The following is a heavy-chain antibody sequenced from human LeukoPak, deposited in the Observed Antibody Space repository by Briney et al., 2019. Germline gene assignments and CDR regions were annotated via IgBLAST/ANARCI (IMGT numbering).Heavy chain of an antibody. CDR3: AKRPVTTDWYFDL. CDR2: IRYDGSNK. Sequence: GGSLRLSCAASGFTFSSYGMHWVRQAPGKGLEWVAYIRYDGSNKYYSDSVKGRFTISRDNSKNTLYLQMNSLRAEDTAVYYCAKRPVTTDWYFDLWGRGTLVTVSS. CDR1: GFTFSSYG. J-gene: IGHJ2*01. V-gene: IGHV3-30*02. D-gene: IGHD4-17*01.